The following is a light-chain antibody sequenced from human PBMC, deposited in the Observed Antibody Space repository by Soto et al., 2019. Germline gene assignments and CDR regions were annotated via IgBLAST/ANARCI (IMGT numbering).Light chain of an antibody. CDR2: GNS. J-gene: IGLJ2*01. CDR1: SSNIGAGYD. V-gene: IGLV1-40*01. CDR3: QSYDSSLSVV. Sequence: QSVLTQPPSVSGAPGQRVTISCTGSSSNIGAGYDVHWSQQLPGTAPKLLINGNSNRPSGVPDRFSGSKSGTSASLAIAGLQAEDEADYYCQSYDSSLSVVFGGGTKLTVL.